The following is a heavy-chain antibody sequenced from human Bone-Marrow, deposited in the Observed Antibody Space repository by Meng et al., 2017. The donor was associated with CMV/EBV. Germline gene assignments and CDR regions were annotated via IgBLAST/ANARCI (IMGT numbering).Heavy chain of an antibody. J-gene: IGHJ4*02. CDR1: GFTFSSYW. Sequence: GGSLRLSCAASGFTFSSYWMTWLRQAPGKGLEWVANIKQDGSERYYVDSVKGRFTISRDNAKNSLYLQMNSLRSEDTAVYYCATSTRTYYFDYWGQGTLVTVSS. CDR2: IKQDGSER. D-gene: IGHD5/OR15-5a*01. CDR3: ATSTRTYYFDY. V-gene: IGHV3-7*01.